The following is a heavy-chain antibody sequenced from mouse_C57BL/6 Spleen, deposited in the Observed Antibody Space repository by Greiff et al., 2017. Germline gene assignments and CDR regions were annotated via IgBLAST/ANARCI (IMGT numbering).Heavy chain of an antibody. V-gene: IGHV14-4*01. Sequence: VHVKQSGAELVRPGASVKLSCTASGFNIQDDYMHWVEQRPEQGLEWIGWIDPENGDTEYASKFQGKATITADTSSNTAYLQLSSLTYADTAVYSCTRNYEVYYAMDYWGQGTSVTVSS. CDR1: GFNIQDDY. CDR3: TRNYEVYYAMDY. D-gene: IGHD2-1*01. J-gene: IGHJ4*01. CDR2: IDPENGDT.